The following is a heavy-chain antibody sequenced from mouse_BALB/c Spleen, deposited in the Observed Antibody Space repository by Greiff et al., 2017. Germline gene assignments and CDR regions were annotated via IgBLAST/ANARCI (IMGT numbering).Heavy chain of an antibody. V-gene: IGHV7-3*02. J-gene: IGHJ2*01. CDR2: IRNKANGYTT. CDR3: ARDLVHFDY. CDR1: GFTFTAYY. D-gene: IGHD2-2*01. Sequence: EVNVVESGGGLVQPGGSLRLSCATSGFTFTAYYMSWVRQPPGKALEWLGFIRNKANGYTTEYSASVKGRFTISRDNSQSILYLQMNTLRAEDSATYYCARDLVHFDYWGQGTTLTVSS.